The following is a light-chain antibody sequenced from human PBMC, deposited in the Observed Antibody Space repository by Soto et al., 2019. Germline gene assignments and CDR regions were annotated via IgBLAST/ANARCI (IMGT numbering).Light chain of an antibody. J-gene: IGLJ1*01. V-gene: IGLV2-11*01. CDR3: CSYAGNYIFV. CDR1: SSDVGGYNF. Sequence: QSALTQPHSVSGSPGQSVTISCTGTSSDVGGYNFVSWYQQHPGKAPKLMIYDVTKRPSGVPDRFSGSKSGNTASLTISGLQADDDADYYCCSYAGNYIFVFGTGTKLTVL. CDR2: DVT.